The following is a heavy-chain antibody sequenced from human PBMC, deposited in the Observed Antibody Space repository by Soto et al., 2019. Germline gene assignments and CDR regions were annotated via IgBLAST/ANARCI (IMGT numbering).Heavy chain of an antibody. Sequence: GASVKVSCKASGYTFTSYEINWVRPATGQGFEYLGWMNPNSGNTGYVQKFQGRVTMTRDTSMSTAYMELSSLRSEDTAVYYCVRESTPTRWFDPWGQGTLVTVSS. J-gene: IGHJ5*02. CDR3: VRESTPTRWFDP. CDR1: GYTFTSYE. CDR2: MNPNSGNT. V-gene: IGHV1-8*01. D-gene: IGHD2-2*01.